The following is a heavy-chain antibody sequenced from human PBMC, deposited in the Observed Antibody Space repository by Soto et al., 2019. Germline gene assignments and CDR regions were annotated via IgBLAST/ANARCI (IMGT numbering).Heavy chain of an antibody. CDR3: ALTGGAQQQLVYYYYYGMDV. CDR2: IHYSGSV. V-gene: IGHV4-61*08. D-gene: IGHD6-13*01. Sequence: PSETLSLTCFVSGGSVSSGGNYWSWIRQPPGEGLEWIAYIHYSGSVNYNPSLKSRVTISVDTSKNQVSLMLSSVTAADTAVYYCALTGGAQQQLVYYYYYGMDVWGQGTTVTVSS. J-gene: IGHJ6*02. CDR1: GGSVSSGGNY.